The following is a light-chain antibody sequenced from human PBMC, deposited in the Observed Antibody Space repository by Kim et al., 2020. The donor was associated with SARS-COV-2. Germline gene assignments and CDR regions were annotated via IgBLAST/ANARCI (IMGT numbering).Light chain of an antibody. CDR1: QDIGDE. CDR2: AAS. CDR3: LRDHSYPS. J-gene: IGKJ2*01. Sequence: AFQVTQSPSSLSASIGDRVTITCRASQDIGDELAWYQQKPGKAPKLLIFAASSLYSGVPSRFSGSASGTDFTLTISSLQPEDFATYYCLRDHSYPSFGQGTK. V-gene: IGKV1-6*01.